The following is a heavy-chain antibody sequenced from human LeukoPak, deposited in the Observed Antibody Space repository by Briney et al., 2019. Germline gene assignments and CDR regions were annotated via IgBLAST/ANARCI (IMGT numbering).Heavy chain of an antibody. D-gene: IGHD3-10*01. J-gene: IGHJ4*02. CDR2: ISGSGGST. Sequence: GGSLRLSCAASGFTFSSYAMSWVRQAPGKGLEWVSAISGSGGSTYYADSVKGRFTISRDNSKNTLYLQMNSLRAEDTAVYYCAKDPLPYGSGSYYDKIDYWGQGTLVTVSS. CDR1: GFTFSSYA. V-gene: IGHV3-23*01. CDR3: AKDPLPYGSGSYYDKIDY.